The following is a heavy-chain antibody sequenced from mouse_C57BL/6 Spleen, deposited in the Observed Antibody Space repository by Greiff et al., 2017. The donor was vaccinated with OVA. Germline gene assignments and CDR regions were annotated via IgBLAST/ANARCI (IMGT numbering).Heavy chain of an antibody. J-gene: IGHJ3*01. D-gene: IGHD1-1*01. V-gene: IGHV1-15*01. CDR2: IDPETGGT. CDR1: GYTFPDYE. Sequence: VQLQQSGAELVRPGASVTLSCKASGYTFPDYEMHWVKQTPVHGLEWIGAIDPETGGTAYNQKFKGKAILTADKSSSTAYMELRSLTSEDSAVYYCTTLYYGSPWFAYWGQGTLVTVSA. CDR3: TTLYYGSPWFAY.